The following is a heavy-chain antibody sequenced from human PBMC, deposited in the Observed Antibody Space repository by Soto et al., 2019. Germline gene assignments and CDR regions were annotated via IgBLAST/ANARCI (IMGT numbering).Heavy chain of an antibody. Sequence: QVQLVQSGAEVKKPGSSVKVSCKASGGTFSSYAISWVRQAPGQGLEWMGGIIPIFGTANYAKKFQGRVTITADESTSTAYMELSSLRSEDTAVYYCAREGRYDYSTANWFDPWGQGTLVTVSS. J-gene: IGHJ5*02. D-gene: IGHD4-4*01. CDR2: IIPIFGTA. CDR3: AREGRYDYSTANWFDP. V-gene: IGHV1-69*01. CDR1: GGTFSSYA.